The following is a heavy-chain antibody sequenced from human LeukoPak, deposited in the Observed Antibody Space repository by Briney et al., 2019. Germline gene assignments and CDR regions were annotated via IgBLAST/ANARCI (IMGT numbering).Heavy chain of an antibody. J-gene: IGHJ3*02. D-gene: IGHD6-13*01. CDR3: ARGEAAAYHDAFDI. CDR1: GYSISSGYY. V-gene: IGHV4-38-2*01. Sequence: PSETLSLTCAVSGYSISSGYYWGWIRQPPGKGLEWIGSIYHSGSTYYNPSLKSRVTISVDTSKNQFSLRLSSVTAADTAVYYCARGEAAAYHDAFDIWAKGQWSPSLQ. CDR2: IYHSGST.